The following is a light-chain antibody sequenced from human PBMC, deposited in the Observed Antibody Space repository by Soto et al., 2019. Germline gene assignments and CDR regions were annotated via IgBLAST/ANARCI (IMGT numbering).Light chain of an antibody. V-gene: IGLV1-40*01. CDR3: QSCDRSLGARV. CDR2: ANS. Sequence: QSVLTQPPSVSGAPGQRVTISCTGSNSNIGAGYDVHWYQQLPGTAPKLLIYANSNRPSGVPDRFSGSKSGTSASLAITGLQAEDEADYYCQSCDRSLGARVFGGGTKLTVL. CDR1: NSNIGAGYD. J-gene: IGLJ3*02.